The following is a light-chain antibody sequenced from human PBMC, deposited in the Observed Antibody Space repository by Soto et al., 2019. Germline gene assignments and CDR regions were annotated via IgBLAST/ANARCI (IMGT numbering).Light chain of an antibody. CDR3: QQYDDSPGT. Sequence: EIVLTQSPGTLSLSPGERATLSCRASQSVRSNYLAWYQQKPGQAPSLLIYGTSGRTGGTPARFTGSGSGTDFTLTISGLETEDFVVYLCQQYDDSPGTFGRGTKLEIK. CDR1: QSVRSNY. J-gene: IGKJ2*01. CDR2: GTS. V-gene: IGKV3-20*01.